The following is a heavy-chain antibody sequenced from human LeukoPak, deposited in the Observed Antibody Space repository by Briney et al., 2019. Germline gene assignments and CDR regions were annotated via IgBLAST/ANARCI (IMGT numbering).Heavy chain of an antibody. CDR1: GFTFSDYY. D-gene: IGHD5-12*01. V-gene: IGHV3-11*04. J-gene: IGHJ4*02. CDR2: ISSSGSTI. Sequence: PGGSLRLSCAASGFTFSDYYMSWIRQAPGKGLEWVSYISSSGSTIYYADSVKGRFTFSRDNAKNSLYLQMNSLRAEDTAVYYCAKDRPTWPIDYWGQGTLVTVSS. CDR3: AKDRPTWPIDY.